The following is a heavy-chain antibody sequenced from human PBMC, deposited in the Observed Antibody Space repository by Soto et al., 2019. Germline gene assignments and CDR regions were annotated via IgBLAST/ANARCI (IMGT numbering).Heavy chain of an antibody. Sequence: QVQLVESGGGVVQPGRSLRLSCAASGFTFSSYGMHWVRQAPGKGLEWVAAISYDGSNKYYADSVKGRFTISRDNSKSTLYLQMNSLRAEDTAVYYCAPWFGAFDYWGQGTLVTVSS. V-gene: IGHV3-30*03. CDR3: APWFGAFDY. CDR2: ISYDGSNK. D-gene: IGHD3-10*01. J-gene: IGHJ4*02. CDR1: GFTFSSYG.